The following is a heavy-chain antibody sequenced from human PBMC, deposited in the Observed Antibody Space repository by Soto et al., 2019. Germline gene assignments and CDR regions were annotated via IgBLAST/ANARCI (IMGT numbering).Heavy chain of an antibody. CDR1: VFTFSIYS. J-gene: IGHJ6*02. Sequence: GWSLRLSCAASVFTFSIYSMKWVRQAPGKGLEWISYISADSDTIFYADSAKGRFTISRDDAKNSLYLQMNSLRDEDTAMYYCARLYYDYVWGQGTTVTVSS. CDR2: ISADSDTI. D-gene: IGHD3-3*01. V-gene: IGHV3-48*02. CDR3: ARLYYDYV.